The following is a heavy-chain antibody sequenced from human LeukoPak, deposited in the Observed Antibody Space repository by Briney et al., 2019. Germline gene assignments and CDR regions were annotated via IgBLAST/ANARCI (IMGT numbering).Heavy chain of an antibody. D-gene: IGHD2-15*01. CDR3: ARLRSGGSSLGLAY. Sequence: PSETLSLTCAVYGGSFSGYYWSWIRQTPGKGLEWIGEINHSGSTNYNPSLTSRVTISADTSKNQFSLQLTSVTAADTAEYYCARLRSGGSSLGLAYWGQGTLVTVSS. V-gene: IGHV4-34*01. CDR1: GGSFSGYY. CDR2: INHSGST. J-gene: IGHJ4*02.